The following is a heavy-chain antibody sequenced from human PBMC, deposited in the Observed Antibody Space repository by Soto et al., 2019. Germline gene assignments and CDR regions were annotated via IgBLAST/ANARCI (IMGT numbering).Heavy chain of an antibody. CDR3: ARAPLVIPHIKNFGEASPGVLDY. Sequence: QVQLVQSGAEVKNPGASLKVSCKTSGYSFIDHYTHWVRQAPGQGLEWMGWFNPNNGATHVAQKFKYRIIMTRDTAFQTGYMELSGLTPDGAAVYYFARAPLVIPHIKNFGEASPGVLDYWGQGTLVTVPS. J-gene: IGHJ4*02. CDR2: FNPNNGAT. CDR1: GYSFIDHY. D-gene: IGHD3-3*01. V-gene: IGHV1-2*02.